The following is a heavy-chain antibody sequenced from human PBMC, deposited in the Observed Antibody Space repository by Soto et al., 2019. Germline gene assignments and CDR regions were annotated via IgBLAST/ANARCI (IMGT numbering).Heavy chain of an antibody. Sequence: PGGSLRLSCAASGFTFSSYSMNWVRQAPGKGLEWVSYISSSSSTIYYADSVKGRFTISRDNAKNSLYLQMNSLRDEDTAVYYCARDGSIFGVVDNAFDIWGKGTMVTVSS. D-gene: IGHD3-3*01. CDR1: GFTFSSYS. CDR2: ISSSSSTI. V-gene: IGHV3-48*02. J-gene: IGHJ3*02. CDR3: ARDGSIFGVVDNAFDI.